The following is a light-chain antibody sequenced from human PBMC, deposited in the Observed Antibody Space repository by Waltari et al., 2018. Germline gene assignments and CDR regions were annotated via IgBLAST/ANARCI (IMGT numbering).Light chain of an antibody. J-gene: IGLJ3*02. Sequence: QSVLNQPPSVSAIPGQRVTISCSGDTSNIGSNFVLCFQQAPQMAPKLLTHTPNQRPAGVPDRFSGSRYGTSASLASSGLQSEDEADYYCASWDDGLNGWMFGGGTKVTVL. CDR3: ASWDDGLNGWM. CDR2: TPN. V-gene: IGLV1-44*01. CDR1: TSNIGSNF.